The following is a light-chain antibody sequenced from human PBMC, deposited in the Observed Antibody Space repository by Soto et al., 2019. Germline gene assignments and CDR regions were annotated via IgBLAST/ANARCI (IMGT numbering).Light chain of an antibody. J-gene: IGLJ1*01. V-gene: IGLV2-14*03. Sequence: QSALTQPASMSGSPGQSITISCTGTRSDIGTYNYLSWYQQHPGKAPRLVISDVSNRPSGVSNRFSGSKSGNTASLTITGLQSEDEADYCCMSYTTTSSFVFGSGTKLTVL. CDR3: MSYTTTSSFV. CDR1: RSDIGTYNY. CDR2: DVS.